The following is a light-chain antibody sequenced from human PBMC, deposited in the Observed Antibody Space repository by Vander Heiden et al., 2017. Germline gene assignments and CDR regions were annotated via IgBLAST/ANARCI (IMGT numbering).Light chain of an antibody. J-gene: IGLJ1*01. CDR2: ANT. CDR1: SYNIGAGYD. V-gene: IGLV1-40*01. Sequence: QSVLTQPPSVSGAPGQRVTIPCTGSSYNIGAGYDVHWYQQLPGTAPKLLNYANTNRPSGVPDRFSGSKSGTSASLAMTGLHAEDEADYYCQSYDSSLSGYVFGTGTKVTVL. CDR3: QSYDSSLSGYV.